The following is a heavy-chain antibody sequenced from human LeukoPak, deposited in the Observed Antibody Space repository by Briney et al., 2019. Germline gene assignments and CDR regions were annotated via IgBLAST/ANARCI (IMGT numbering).Heavy chain of an antibody. CDR2: IYYSGST. Sequence: SQTLSLTCTVSGGSISSGDYYWSWIRQPPGKGLEWIGYIYYSGSTYYNPSLKSRVTISVDTSKNQFSLELSSVTAADTAVYYCARDGGSSWTIDYWGQGTLVTVSS. CDR1: GGSISSGDYY. J-gene: IGHJ4*02. D-gene: IGHD6-13*01. V-gene: IGHV4-30-4*01. CDR3: ARDGGSSWTIDY.